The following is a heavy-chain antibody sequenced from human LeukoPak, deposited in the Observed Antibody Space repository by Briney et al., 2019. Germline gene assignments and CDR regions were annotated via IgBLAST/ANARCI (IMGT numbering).Heavy chain of an antibody. CDR1: GFTVSSNY. CDR3: ARDLYYDSSGYYYKRWYYGMDV. Sequence: GGSLRLSCAASGFTVSSNYMSWVRQAPGKGLEWVSVIYSGGSTYYADSVKGRFTISRDNSKNTLYLQMNSLRAEDTAVYYCARDLYYDSSGYYYKRWYYGMDVWGQGTTVTVSS. V-gene: IGHV3-53*01. J-gene: IGHJ6*02. CDR2: IYSGGST. D-gene: IGHD3-22*01.